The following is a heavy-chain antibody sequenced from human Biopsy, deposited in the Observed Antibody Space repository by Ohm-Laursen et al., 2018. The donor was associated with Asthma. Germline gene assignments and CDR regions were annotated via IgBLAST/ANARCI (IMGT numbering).Heavy chain of an antibody. CDR1: GYTFTDYY. D-gene: IGHD7-27*01. CDR2: INPNTGDT. CDR3: ARGQKSPGDRWFDP. J-gene: IGHJ5*02. V-gene: IGHV1-2*06. Sequence: ASVKVSCKASGYTFTDYYIHWVRQAPGQGLEWMGRINPNTGDTQYAQKFQGRVTMTSDTSISTAYMELSRLRPDDTALYYCARGQKSPGDRWFDPWGQGTLVTVSS.